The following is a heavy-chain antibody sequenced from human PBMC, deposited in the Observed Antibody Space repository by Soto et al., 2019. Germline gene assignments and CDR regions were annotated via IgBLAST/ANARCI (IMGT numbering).Heavy chain of an antibody. D-gene: IGHD3-3*01. CDR3: AKDRSAPYYDFWSGSYYFDY. Sequence: GGSLRLSCAASGFTFSSYAMSWVRQAPGKGLEWVSAISGSGGSTYYADSVKGRFTISRDNSKNTLYLQMNSLRAEDTAVYYCAKDRSAPYYDFWSGSYYFDYWGQGTLVTVSS. CDR2: ISGSGGST. V-gene: IGHV3-23*01. J-gene: IGHJ4*02. CDR1: GFTFSSYA.